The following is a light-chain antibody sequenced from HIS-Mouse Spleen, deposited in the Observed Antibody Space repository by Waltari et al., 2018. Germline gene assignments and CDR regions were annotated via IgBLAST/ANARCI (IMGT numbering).Light chain of an antibody. CDR2: EDS. CDR3: YSTDSSGNHRV. J-gene: IGLJ2*01. V-gene: IGLV3-10*01. CDR1: ALPKKY. Sequence: SYELTQPPSVSVSPGQTARITCSGDALPKKYAYWYQQRSGQAPVLVIDEDSNRPSGIPGRLSGASSGTMATLTISGAQVEDEADYYCYSTDSSGNHRVFGGGTKLTVL.